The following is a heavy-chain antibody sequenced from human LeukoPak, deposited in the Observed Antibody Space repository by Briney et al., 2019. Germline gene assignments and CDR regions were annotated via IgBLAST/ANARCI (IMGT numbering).Heavy chain of an antibody. CDR3: ARGRDYNSGWYRGHYFDY. CDR1: GFTFSSYG. CDR2: IWYDGSNK. V-gene: IGHV3-33*01. J-gene: IGHJ4*02. Sequence: GGSLRLSCAASGFTFSSYGMHWVRQAPGKGQEWVAVIWYDGSNKYYADSVKGRFTISRDNSKNTLYLQMNSLRAEDTAVYYCARGRDYNSGWYRGHYFDYWGQGTLVTVSS. D-gene: IGHD6-19*01.